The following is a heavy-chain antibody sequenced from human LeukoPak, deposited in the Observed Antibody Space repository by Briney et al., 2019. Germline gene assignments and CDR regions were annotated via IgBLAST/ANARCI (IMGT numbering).Heavy chain of an antibody. Sequence: GRSLRLSCAASGFTFSSYGMHWVRQAPGKGLEWVAVISYDGSNKYYADSVKGRFTISRDNSKNTLYLQMNSLRAEGTAVYYCAKDSYKSSGWYDYWGQGTLVTVSS. V-gene: IGHV3-30*18. D-gene: IGHD6-19*01. J-gene: IGHJ4*02. CDR3: AKDSYKSSGWYDY. CDR2: ISYDGSNK. CDR1: GFTFSSYG.